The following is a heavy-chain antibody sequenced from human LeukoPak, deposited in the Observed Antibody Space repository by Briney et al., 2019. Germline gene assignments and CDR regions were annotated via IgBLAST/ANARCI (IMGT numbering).Heavy chain of an antibody. V-gene: IGHV3-9*01. Sequence: GGSLRLSCAASGFTFDDYAMHWVRHAPGKGLEWVSGISWNSGSIGYADSVKGRFTISRDNAKNSLYLQMNSLRAEDTALYYCAKGGSMVRGVIRYWGQGTLVTVSS. CDR3: AKGGSMVRGVIRY. J-gene: IGHJ4*02. CDR2: ISWNSGSI. CDR1: GFTFDDYA. D-gene: IGHD3-10*01.